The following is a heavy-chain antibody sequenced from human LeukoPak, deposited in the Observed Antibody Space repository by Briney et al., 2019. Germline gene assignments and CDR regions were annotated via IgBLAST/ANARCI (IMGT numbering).Heavy chain of an antibody. J-gene: IGHJ4*02. CDR2: ISPSGGST. D-gene: IGHD2-15*01. Sequence: ASVKVSCKAFGYTFTSNYMHWVRQAPGQGPEWMGVISPSGGSTTYAQKFQGRVTLTRDMSTSTAYMELRSLRSDDTAVYYCARARLAGYCSGGSCYLSPADYWGQGTLVTVSS. V-gene: IGHV1-46*01. CDR3: ARARLAGYCSGGSCYLSPADY. CDR1: GYTFTSNY.